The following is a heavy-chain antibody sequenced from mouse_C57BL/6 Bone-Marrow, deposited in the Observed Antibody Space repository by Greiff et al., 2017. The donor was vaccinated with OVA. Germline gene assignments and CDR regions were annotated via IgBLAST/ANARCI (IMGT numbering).Heavy chain of an antibody. J-gene: IGHJ1*03. Sequence: QVTLKESGPGILQPSQTLSLTCSFSGFSLSTFGMGVGWIRQPSGKGLEWLAHIWWDDDRYYNPALKSRLTISKDTSKNQVFLKIANVDTAETATYYCARKRNYYGSILVWGTGTTLTVSS. V-gene: IGHV8-8*01. CDR1: GFSLSTFGMG. CDR2: IWWDDDR. D-gene: IGHD1-1*01. CDR3: ARKRNYYGSILV.